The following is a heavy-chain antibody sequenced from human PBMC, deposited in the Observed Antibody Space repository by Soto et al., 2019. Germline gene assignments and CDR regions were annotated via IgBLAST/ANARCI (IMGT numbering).Heavy chain of an antibody. CDR1: GDSISSFY. Sequence: QVQLQESGPGLVKPSETLSLTCTVSGDSISSFYWSWIRQPPGKGLEWIGYTRSTNYNPSLKSRVTISVDPSLNPVSLRLTSVTAADTAVYYCARRGGGFDNWFDPWGQGTLVTVSS. CDR3: ARRGGGFDNWFDP. J-gene: IGHJ5*02. V-gene: IGHV4-59*08. CDR2: TRST.